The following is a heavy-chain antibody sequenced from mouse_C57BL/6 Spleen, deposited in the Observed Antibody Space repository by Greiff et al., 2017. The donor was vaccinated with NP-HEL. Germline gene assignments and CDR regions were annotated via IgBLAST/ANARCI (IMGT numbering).Heavy chain of an antibody. CDR2: INPNNGGT. J-gene: IGHJ4*01. CDR3: ARFLYYSNYYYAMDY. D-gene: IGHD2-5*01. Sequence: VQLQQSGPELVKPGASVKIPCKASGYTFTDYNMDWVKQSHGKSLEWIGDINPNNGGTIYNQKFKGKATLTVDKSSSTAYMELRSLTSEDTAVYYCARFLYYSNYYYAMDYWGQGTSVTVSS. V-gene: IGHV1-18*01. CDR1: GYTFTDYN.